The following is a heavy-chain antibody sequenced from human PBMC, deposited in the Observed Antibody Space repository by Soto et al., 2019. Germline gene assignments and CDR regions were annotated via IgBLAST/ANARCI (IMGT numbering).Heavy chain of an antibody. J-gene: IGHJ4*02. D-gene: IGHD3-9*01. CDR2: ISGSGGST. CDR3: AKVERYCDWLLDY. CDR1: GFTFSSYA. Sequence: GGSLRLSCAASGFTFSSYAMSWVRQAPGKGLEWVSAISGSGGSTYYADSVKGRFTISRDNSKNTLYLQMNSLRAEDTAVYCCAKVERYCDWLLDYWGQGTLVTVSS. V-gene: IGHV3-23*01.